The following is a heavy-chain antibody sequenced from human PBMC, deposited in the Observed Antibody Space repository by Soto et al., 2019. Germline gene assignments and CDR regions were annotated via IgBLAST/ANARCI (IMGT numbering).Heavy chain of an antibody. J-gene: IGHJ6*02. CDR3: ARSQLLSRNYYYYGMDV. V-gene: IGHV3-21*01. CDR1: GFTFSSYS. Sequence: EVQLVESGGGLVKPGGSLRLSCAASGFTFSSYSMNWVRQAPGKGLEWVSSISSSSSYIYYADSVKGRFTISRDNAKNSLYLQMNSLRAEDTAVHYCARSQLLSRNYYYYGMDVWGQGTTVTVSS. D-gene: IGHD2-2*01. CDR2: ISSSSSYI.